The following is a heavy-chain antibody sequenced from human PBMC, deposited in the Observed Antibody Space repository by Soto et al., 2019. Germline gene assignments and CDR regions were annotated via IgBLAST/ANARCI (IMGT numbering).Heavy chain of an antibody. D-gene: IGHD1-26*01. CDR1: GFTFSSYW. V-gene: IGHV3-74*01. Sequence: EVQLVESGGGLVQPGGSLRLSCAASGFTFSSYWMHWVRQAPGKGLVWVSRINSDGTTTTYADPVKGRFTISRDNAKNTVYLQMNSLRAEDPAVYYCATVGTGSYNWFDPWGRGTLVTVSS. CDR2: INSDGTTT. CDR3: ATVGTGSYNWFDP. J-gene: IGHJ5*02.